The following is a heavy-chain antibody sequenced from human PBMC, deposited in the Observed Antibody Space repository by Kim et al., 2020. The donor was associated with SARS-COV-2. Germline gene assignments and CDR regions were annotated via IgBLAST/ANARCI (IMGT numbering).Heavy chain of an antibody. CDR1: GFTFSSYD. CDR2: IGTAGDT. V-gene: IGHV3-13*01. D-gene: IGHD3-22*01. CDR3: AKAYYDSSGYYSYFDY. Sequence: GGSLRLSCAASGFTFSSYDMHWVRQATGKGLEWVSVIGTAGDTYYPGSVKGRFTISRENAKNSLYLQMNSLRAGDTAVYYCAKAYYDSSGYYSYFDYWGQGTLVTFSP. J-gene: IGHJ4*02.